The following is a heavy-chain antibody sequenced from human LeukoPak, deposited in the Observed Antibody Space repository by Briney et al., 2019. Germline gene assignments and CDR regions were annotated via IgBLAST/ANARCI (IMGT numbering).Heavy chain of an antibody. J-gene: IGHJ4*02. V-gene: IGHV3-21*01. CDR1: GFTFSSYN. CDR2: ISSSSSYI. D-gene: IGHD2-15*01. Sequence: GGSLRLSCAASGFTFSSYNMNWVRQAPGKGLEWVSSISSSSSYIYYADSVKGRFTISRDNAKNSLYLQMNSLRAEDTAVYYCARLGYCSGGSCYNDDYWGQGTLVTVSS. CDR3: ARLGYCSGGSCYNDDY.